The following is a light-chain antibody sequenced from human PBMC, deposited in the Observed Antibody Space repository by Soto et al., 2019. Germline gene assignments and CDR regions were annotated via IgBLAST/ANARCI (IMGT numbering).Light chain of an antibody. J-gene: IGKJ2*01. CDR2: AAS. CDR3: QQLNSYPR. Sequence: DIQLTQSPSFLSASVGDRVTITCRSSQGISSYLAWYQQKPGKAPKLLIYAASTLQSGVPSRFSGSGSGTEFTLTISSLQPEDFATYYCQQLNSYPRFGQGTKLELK. CDR1: QGISSY. V-gene: IGKV1-9*01.